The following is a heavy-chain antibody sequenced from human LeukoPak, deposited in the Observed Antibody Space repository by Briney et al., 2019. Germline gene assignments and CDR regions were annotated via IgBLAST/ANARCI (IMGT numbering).Heavy chain of an antibody. Sequence: SETLSLTCTVSGGSVSNGNYYWSWLRQPPGKALEWIGYIHYSGNTNYNPSLEGRVTISVDTSKNHFSVKLSSVTAADTAVYYCARSQNYYGSGDYWSQGTLVTASS. D-gene: IGHD3-10*01. CDR3: ARSQNYYGSGDY. CDR1: GGSVSNGNYY. CDR2: IHYSGNT. J-gene: IGHJ4*02. V-gene: IGHV4-61*03.